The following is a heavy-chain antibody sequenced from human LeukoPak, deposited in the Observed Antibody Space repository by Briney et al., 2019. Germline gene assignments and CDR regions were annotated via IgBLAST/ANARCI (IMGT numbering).Heavy chain of an antibody. D-gene: IGHD7-27*01. CDR3: ARADSLGTGIFDY. CDR2: IYYSGST. CDR1: GGSISSYY. Sequence: SETLSLTCTVSGGSISSYYWTWIRQPPGKGLEWVGYIYYSGSTNYNPSLKSRVTISVDTSKNQFSLKLSSVTAADTAVYYCARADSLGTGIFDYWGQGTMVTVSS. J-gene: IGHJ4*03. V-gene: IGHV4-59*01.